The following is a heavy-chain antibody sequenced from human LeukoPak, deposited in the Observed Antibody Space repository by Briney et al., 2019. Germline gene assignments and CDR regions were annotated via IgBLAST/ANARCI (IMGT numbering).Heavy chain of an antibody. CDR1: GFTFSSYS. J-gene: IGHJ4*02. D-gene: IGHD5-18*01. CDR3: VTDTSMGGLFDY. V-gene: IGHV3-48*02. CDR2: ISSSSNTI. Sequence: GWSLRLSCAASGFTFSSYSMNWVRQAPGKGLEWVSYISSSSNTIYYADSVKGRFTISRDNAKNSLYLQMNSLRDEDTALYYCVTDTSMGGLFDYWGQGTLVTVSS.